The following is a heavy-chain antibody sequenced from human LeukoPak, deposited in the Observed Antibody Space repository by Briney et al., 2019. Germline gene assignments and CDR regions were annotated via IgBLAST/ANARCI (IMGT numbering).Heavy chain of an antibody. CDR1: GFTFDDYA. V-gene: IGHV3-9*03. Sequence: PGGSLRLSCAASGFTFDDYAMHWVRQAPGKGLEWVSGISWNSGSIGYADSVQGRFTISRDNAKNSLYLQMNSLRAEDMALYYSAKDINYYDSSGSYFDYWGQGTLVTVSS. D-gene: IGHD3-22*01. CDR3: AKDINYYDSSGSYFDY. CDR2: ISWNSGSI. J-gene: IGHJ4*02.